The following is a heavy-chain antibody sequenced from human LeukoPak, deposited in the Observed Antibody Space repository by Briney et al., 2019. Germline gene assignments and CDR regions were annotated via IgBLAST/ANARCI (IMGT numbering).Heavy chain of an antibody. V-gene: IGHV4-34*01. D-gene: IGHD6-13*01. CDR2: INHSGST. CDR3: ASAGRIAAAGVSTYYYYMDV. CDR1: DGSFSGYY. J-gene: IGHJ6*03. Sequence: SETLSLTCAVYDGSFSGYYWSWIRQPPGKGLEWIGEINHSGSTNYNPSLKSRVTISVDTSKNQFSLKLSSVTAADTAVYYCASAGRIAAAGVSTYYYYMDVWGKGTTVTISS.